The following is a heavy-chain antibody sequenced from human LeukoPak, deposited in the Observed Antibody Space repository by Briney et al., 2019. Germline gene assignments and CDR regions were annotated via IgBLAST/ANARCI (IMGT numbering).Heavy chain of an antibody. D-gene: IGHD5-18*01. V-gene: IGHV3-21*01. CDR2: ISGSSNT. J-gene: IGHJ4*02. CDR3: ARSRGGNTYGDFDY. CDR1: GLTFSIYT. Sequence: GGSLRLSCAASGLTFSIYTINWVRQAPGKGLEWVSSISGSSNTYYAGSVKGRFTISRDNAKNSLYLQMNSLRAEDTAVYYCARSRGGNTYGDFDYWGQGTLVTVSS.